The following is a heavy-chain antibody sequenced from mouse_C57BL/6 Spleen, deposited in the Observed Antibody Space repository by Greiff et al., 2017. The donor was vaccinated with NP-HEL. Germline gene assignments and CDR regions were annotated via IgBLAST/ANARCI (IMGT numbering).Heavy chain of an antibody. CDR2: IHPNSGST. CDR3: AREEYDPRFAY. D-gene: IGHD2-3*01. CDR1: GYTFTSYW. J-gene: IGHJ3*01. V-gene: IGHV1-64*01. Sequence: QVQLQQPGAELVKPGASVKLSCKASGYTFTSYWMHWVKQRPGQGLEWIGLIHPNSGSTNYNEKFKSKATLTVDKSSSTADMQLSSLTSEDSAVYYCAREEYDPRFAYWGQGTLVTVSA.